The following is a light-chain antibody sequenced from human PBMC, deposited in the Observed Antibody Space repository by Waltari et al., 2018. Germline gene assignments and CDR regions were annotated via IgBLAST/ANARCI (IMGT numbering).Light chain of an antibody. Sequence: EIVLTQSPATLSFSPGSIATLSCRSSQSVSSYLAWYQQKVGQAPRLLIYDASNRATGIPARFSGSGSGTDFTFTISSLEPEDFAVYYCLQRSSWPWTFGQGTKGEIK. CDR2: DAS. CDR1: QSVSSY. CDR3: LQRSSWPWT. J-gene: IGKJ1*01. V-gene: IGKV3-11*01.